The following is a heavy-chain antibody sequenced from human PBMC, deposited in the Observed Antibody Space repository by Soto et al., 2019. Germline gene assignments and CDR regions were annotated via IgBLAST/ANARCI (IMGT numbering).Heavy chain of an antibody. D-gene: IGHD6-13*01. J-gene: IGHJ5*02. V-gene: IGHV4-34*01. CDR3: ARLPARRPKKMIAAETAVS. CDR1: GGAFSGYS. Sequence: SETLSLTCAVHGGAFSGYSWSWIRQPPGKGMEWIGEINDTGSTSYNPPLKSRVTISIDRSKRQFSLKLSSVTAADTAIYYCARLPARRPKKMIAAETAVSWGPGTLVTVTS. CDR2: INDTGST.